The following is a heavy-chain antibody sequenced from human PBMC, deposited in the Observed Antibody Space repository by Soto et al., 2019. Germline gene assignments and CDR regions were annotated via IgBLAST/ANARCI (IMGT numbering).Heavy chain of an antibody. CDR2: ISYDGSNK. J-gene: IGHJ6*02. V-gene: IGHV3-30-3*01. Sequence: GGSLRLSCAASGFTFSSYAMHWVRQAPGKGLEWVAVISYDGSNKYYADSVKGRFTISRDNSKNTLYLQMNSLRAEDTAVYYCARMQLWSRENYYYYYGMDVWGQGTTVTVSS. CDR1: GFTFSSYA. CDR3: ARMQLWSRENYYYYYGMDV. D-gene: IGHD5-18*01.